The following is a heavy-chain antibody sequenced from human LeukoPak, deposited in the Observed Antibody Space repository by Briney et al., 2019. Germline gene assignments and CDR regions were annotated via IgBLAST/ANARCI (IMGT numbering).Heavy chain of an antibody. CDR3: TTDLWFGELLTDF. J-gene: IGHJ4*02. Sequence: GGSLRLSCAASGLTFSNAWMSWVRQAPGKGREWVGRIKSKTGGGTTDYAAPVKGRFTISRDNSKNTLYLQMNSLKTEDTAVYYCTTDLWFGELLTDFWGQGTLVTVSS. V-gene: IGHV3-15*01. CDR2: IKSKTGGGTT. CDR1: GLTFSNAW. D-gene: IGHD3-10*01.